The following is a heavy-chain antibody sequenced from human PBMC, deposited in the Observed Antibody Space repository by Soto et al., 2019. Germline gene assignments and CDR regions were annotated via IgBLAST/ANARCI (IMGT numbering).Heavy chain of an antibody. CDR3: ARGPRPRLRFLEWFWFDP. J-gene: IGHJ5*02. CDR2: IYYSGST. CDR1: CGSISSYY. Sequence: PSETLSLTCTVSCGSISSYYWSWIRQPPGKGLEWIGYIYYSGSTNYNPSLKSRVTISVDTSKNQFSLKLSSVTAADTAVYYCARGPRPRLRFLEWFWFDPWGQGTLVTVSS. V-gene: IGHV4-59*01. D-gene: IGHD3-3*01.